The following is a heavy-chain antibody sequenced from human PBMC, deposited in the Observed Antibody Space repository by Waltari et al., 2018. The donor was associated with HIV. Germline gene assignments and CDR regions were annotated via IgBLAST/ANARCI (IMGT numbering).Heavy chain of an antibody. Sequence: EVHLMESGGGLVKPGRSLRLSCRGSGFTFGDYGLSWCRQAPGKGLEWVGFITSEAYGGTAEYAASVTGRFTISREDSKSTAYMQMNRLESEDTGVYFCSRPSGPLHSYGMDVWGQGTTVIVSS. CDR1: GFTFGDYG. V-gene: IGHV3-49*05. CDR2: ITSEAYGGTA. D-gene: IGHD1-26*01. CDR3: SRPSGPLHSYGMDV. J-gene: IGHJ6*02.